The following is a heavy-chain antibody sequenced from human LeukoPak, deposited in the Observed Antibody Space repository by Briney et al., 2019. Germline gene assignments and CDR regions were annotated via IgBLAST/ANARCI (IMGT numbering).Heavy chain of an antibody. V-gene: IGHV4-59*01. CDR1: SDSISPYY. CDR3: ARSEEMAALFDY. J-gene: IGHJ4*02. CDR2: VYYSGST. D-gene: IGHD5-24*01. Sequence: SETLSLTCTVSSDSISPYYWSWIRQSAGTGLEWIGCVYYSGSTTYNPSLKSRVTISIDTSKNQFSLKLTSVTAADTAMYYCARSEEMAALFDYWGQGTLVTVSS.